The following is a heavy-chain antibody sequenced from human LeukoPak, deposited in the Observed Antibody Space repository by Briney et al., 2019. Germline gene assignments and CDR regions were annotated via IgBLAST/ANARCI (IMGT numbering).Heavy chain of an antibody. D-gene: IGHD3-22*01. CDR2: TSAYNANP. V-gene: IGHV1-18*01. Sequence: ASVKVSCKASGYTFTSYGISWVRQAPGQGLEWLGWTSAYNANPNYSQKIQGRVTMTTDTSTSTAYMELRSLRSDDTAVYYCARVHYYDTSAYYKGWFDPWGQGTLVTVSS. CDR3: ARVHYYDTSAYYKGWFDP. CDR1: GYTFTSYG. J-gene: IGHJ5*02.